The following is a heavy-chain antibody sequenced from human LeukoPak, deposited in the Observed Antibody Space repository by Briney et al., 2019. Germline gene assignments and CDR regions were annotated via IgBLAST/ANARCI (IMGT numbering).Heavy chain of an antibody. CDR2: INPNSGAT. Sequence: ASVKVSCKASGYTFTGYYMHWVRQAPGQGLEWMGWINPNSGATNYAQKFQGRVTMTRDTSISTAYMELSRLRSDDTAVYYCARDHPFSDSSGYYLFDYWGQGTLVTVSS. D-gene: IGHD3-22*01. V-gene: IGHV1-2*02. CDR1: GYTFTGYY. J-gene: IGHJ4*02. CDR3: ARDHPFSDSSGYYLFDY.